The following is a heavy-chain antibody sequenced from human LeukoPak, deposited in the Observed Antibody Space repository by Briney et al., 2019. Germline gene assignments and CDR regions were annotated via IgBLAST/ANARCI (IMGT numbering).Heavy chain of an antibody. J-gene: IGHJ5*02. V-gene: IGHV3-23*01. CDR2: ISGSGGST. D-gene: IGHD3-22*01. Sequence: GGSLRLSCAASGFTFSSYGMSWVGQAPGKGLEWVSAISGSGGSTYYAGSVKGRFTISRDNSKNTLYLQMNSLRAEDTAVYYCARDLGQYYDTSDNWFDPWGQGTLVTVSS. CDR3: ARDLGQYYDTSDNWFDP. CDR1: GFTFSSYG.